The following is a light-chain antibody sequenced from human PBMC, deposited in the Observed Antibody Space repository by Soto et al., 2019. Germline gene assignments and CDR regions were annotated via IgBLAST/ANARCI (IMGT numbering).Light chain of an antibody. CDR3: QQYNNWPQT. J-gene: IGKJ4*01. CDR1: RSVSSN. Sequence: DRVMTQSPATLSVSPGERATLSCRASRSVSSNLAWYQQKPGQAPRLLIYGASTRATGIPARFSGSGSGTGFTLTISSLQSEDFAVYYCQQYNNWPQTFGGGTKVDIK. CDR2: GAS. V-gene: IGKV3-15*01.